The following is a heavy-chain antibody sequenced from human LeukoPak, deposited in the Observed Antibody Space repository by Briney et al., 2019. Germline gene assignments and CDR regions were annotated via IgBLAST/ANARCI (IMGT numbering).Heavy chain of an antibody. CDR3: AKDPTIFGVVIPNWFDP. Sequence: GGSLRLSCAASGFPFSDYYMSWIHQAPGKGLECVSYISSSGGTIVYADSVKGRFTISRDNAKNTLYLQMNSLRAEDTAVYYCAKDPTIFGVVIPNWFDPWGQGTLVTVSS. V-gene: IGHV3-11*01. CDR1: GFPFSDYY. J-gene: IGHJ5*02. CDR2: ISSSGGTI. D-gene: IGHD3-3*01.